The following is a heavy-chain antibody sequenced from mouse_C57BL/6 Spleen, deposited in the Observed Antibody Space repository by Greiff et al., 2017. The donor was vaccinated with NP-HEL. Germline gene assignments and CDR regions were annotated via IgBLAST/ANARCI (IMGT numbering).Heavy chain of an antibody. D-gene: IGHD1-1*01. J-gene: IGHJ4*01. CDR1: GFSLTSYG. Sequence: QVQLKESGPGLVQPSQSLSITCTVSGFSLTSYGVHWVRQSPGKGLEWLGVIWRGGSTDYNVAFMSRLSITKDNSKSQVFFKMNSLQADDTAIYYCAKALITTVVATKAMDYWGQGTSVTVSS. V-gene: IGHV2-5*01. CDR3: AKALITTVVATKAMDY. CDR2: IWRGGST.